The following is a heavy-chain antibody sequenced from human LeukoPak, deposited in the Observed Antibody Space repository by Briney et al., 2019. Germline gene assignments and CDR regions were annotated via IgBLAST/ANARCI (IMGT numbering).Heavy chain of an antibody. CDR1: GFTFSSYA. V-gene: IGHV3-23*01. CDR2: ISGSGGST. D-gene: IGHD1-26*01. J-gene: IGHJ4*02. Sequence: PGGSLRLSCAASGFTFSSYAMSWVRQAPGKGLEWVSAISGSGGSTYYADSVKGRFTISRDNAKNSLYLQMNSLRAEDTAVYYCARGVGATLNYWGQGTLVTVSS. CDR3: ARGVGATLNY.